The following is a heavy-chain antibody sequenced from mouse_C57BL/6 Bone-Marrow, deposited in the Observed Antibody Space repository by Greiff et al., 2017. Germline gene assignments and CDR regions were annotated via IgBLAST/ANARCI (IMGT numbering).Heavy chain of an antibody. Sequence: VKLQQSDAELVKPGASVKISCKVSGYTFTDHTIHWMKQRPEQGLEWIGYIYPRDGSTKYNEKFKGKATLTADKSSSTAYMQLNSLTSEDSAVYFCARRGELGRDYFDFWGQGTTLTVSS. CDR3: ARRGELGRDYFDF. CDR2: IYPRDGST. D-gene: IGHD4-1*01. CDR1: GYTFTDHT. V-gene: IGHV1-78*01. J-gene: IGHJ2*01.